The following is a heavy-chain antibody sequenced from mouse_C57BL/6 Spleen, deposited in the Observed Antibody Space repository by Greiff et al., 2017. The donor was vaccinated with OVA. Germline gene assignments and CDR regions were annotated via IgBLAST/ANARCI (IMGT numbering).Heavy chain of an antibody. CDR3: AREDYGSSYEGFAY. D-gene: IGHD1-1*01. CDR2: IHPNSGST. J-gene: IGHJ3*01. V-gene: IGHV1-64*01. CDR1: GYTFTSYW. Sequence: VQLQQPGAELVKPGASVKLSCKASGYTFTSYWMHWVKQRPGQGLEWIGMIHPNSGSTNYNEKFKSKATLTVDKSSSTAYMQLSSLTSEDSAVYYCAREDYGSSYEGFAYWGQGTLVTVSA.